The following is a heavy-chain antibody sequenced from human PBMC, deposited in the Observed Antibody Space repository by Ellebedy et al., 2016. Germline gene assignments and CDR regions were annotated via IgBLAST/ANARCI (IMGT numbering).Heavy chain of an antibody. Sequence: GESLKISXVGSGFIFSSYTMSWVRQAPGKGLEWVSCISGGSDHIYYADSLKGRFTISRDNAKNSLYLQMNSLRAEDTAVYYCARDRGIAAAGYVYFDYWGHGTLVTVSS. CDR3: ARDRGIAAAGYVYFDY. J-gene: IGHJ4*01. D-gene: IGHD6-13*01. CDR1: GFIFSSYT. V-gene: IGHV3-21*04. CDR2: ISGGSDHI.